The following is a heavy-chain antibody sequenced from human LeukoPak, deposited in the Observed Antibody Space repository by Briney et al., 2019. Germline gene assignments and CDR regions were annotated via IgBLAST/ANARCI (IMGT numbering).Heavy chain of an antibody. CDR2: INPNSGGT. J-gene: IGHJ4*02. Sequence: GASVKVSCKASGYTFTSYDINWVRQATGQGLEWMGWINPNSGGTNYAQKFQGRVTMTRDTSISTAYMELSRLRSDDTAVYYCARQYSGYPSPGYRNPYYFDYWGQGTLVTVSS. V-gene: IGHV1-2*02. CDR1: GYTFTSYD. D-gene: IGHD5-12*01. CDR3: ARQYSGYPSPGYRNPYYFDY.